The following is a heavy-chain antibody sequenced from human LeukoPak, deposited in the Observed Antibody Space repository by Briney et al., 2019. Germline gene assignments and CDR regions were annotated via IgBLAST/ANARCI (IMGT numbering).Heavy chain of an antibody. CDR2: ISGSGGST. D-gene: IGHD3-22*01. CDR1: GFPFSSYS. Sequence: GSLRLSCAASGFPFSSYSMNWVRQAPGKGLEWVSAISGSGGSTYYADSVKGRFTISRDNSKNTLYLQMNSLRAEDTPVYYCAKGSLAITIIVVVNSGRYFAYWGQGTLVTVSS. CDR3: AKGSLAITIIVVVNSGRYFAY. V-gene: IGHV3-23*01. J-gene: IGHJ4*02.